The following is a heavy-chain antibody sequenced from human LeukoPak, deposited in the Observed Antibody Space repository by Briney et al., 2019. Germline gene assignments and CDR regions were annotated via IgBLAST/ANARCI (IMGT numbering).Heavy chain of an antibody. J-gene: IGHJ2*01. CDR3: AGSDTIGYSPREWDYWYFDL. V-gene: IGHV3-64*02. Sequence: TGGSLRLSCATSGFTFSDHALHWVRQAPGKGLQYVSAISRNGTRTFYADSVKGRFTISRDNAKNSLYLQMNSLRAEDTAVYYCAGSDTIGYSPREWDYWYFDLWGRGTLVSVSS. D-gene: IGHD3-22*01. CDR1: GFTFSDHA. CDR2: ISRNGTRT.